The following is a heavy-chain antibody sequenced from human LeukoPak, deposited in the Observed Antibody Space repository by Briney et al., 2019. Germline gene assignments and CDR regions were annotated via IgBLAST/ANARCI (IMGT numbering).Heavy chain of an antibody. D-gene: IGHD3-22*01. CDR3: AKVPYYYDSSGYHYYFDY. Sequence: PGGSLRLSCAASGFTFSSYAMSWVRQAPGKGLEWVSAISGSGGSTYYADSVKGRFTISRDNSKNTLYLQMNSLRAEDTAVYYCAKVPYYYDSSGYHYYFDYWGQGTLVTVSS. V-gene: IGHV3-23*01. CDR2: ISGSGGST. J-gene: IGHJ4*02. CDR1: GFTFSSYA.